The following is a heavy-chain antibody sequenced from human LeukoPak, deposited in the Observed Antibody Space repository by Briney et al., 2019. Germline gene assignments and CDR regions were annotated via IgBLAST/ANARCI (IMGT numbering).Heavy chain of an antibody. Sequence: ASVKVSCKASGYTFTSYAMNWVRQAPGQGLEWMGWINPNSGGTNYAQKFQGRVTMTKDTSISTAYMELSRLRSDDTAVYYCARGRATMVRGVIALGYWGQGTLVTVSS. CDR3: ARGRATMVRGVIALGY. CDR2: INPNSGGT. CDR1: GYTFTSYA. D-gene: IGHD3-10*01. V-gene: IGHV1-2*02. J-gene: IGHJ4*02.